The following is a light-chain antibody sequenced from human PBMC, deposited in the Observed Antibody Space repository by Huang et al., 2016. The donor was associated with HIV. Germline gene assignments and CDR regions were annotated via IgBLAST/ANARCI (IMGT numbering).Light chain of an antibody. CDR1: QSVSTN. Sequence: EVVMTQSPATLSLSPGERATLSCRASQSVSTNLAWYQQKPGQAPRLRIYGASTRATGIPGRVSGSGSGTEFTLTISSLQSEDFVVYYCQQYYNWPPYTFGQGTKLEIK. V-gene: IGKV3-15*01. CDR2: GAS. CDR3: QQYYNWPPYT. J-gene: IGKJ2*01.